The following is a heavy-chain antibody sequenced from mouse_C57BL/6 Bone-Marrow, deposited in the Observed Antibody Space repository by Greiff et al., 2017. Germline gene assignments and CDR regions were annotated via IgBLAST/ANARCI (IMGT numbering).Heavy chain of an antibody. CDR3: ASGRRLRREFAD. J-gene: IGHJ3*01. CDR2: INPSSGYT. Sequence: QVQLKESGAELAKPGASVKLSCKASGYTFTSYWMHWVKQRPGQGLEWIGYINPSSGYTKYNQKFKDKATLPADKSSSTAYMQLSSLTYEDSAVNYCASGRRLRREFADWGTGTLVTVSA. CDR1: GYTFTSYW. D-gene: IGHD2-4*01. V-gene: IGHV1-7*01.